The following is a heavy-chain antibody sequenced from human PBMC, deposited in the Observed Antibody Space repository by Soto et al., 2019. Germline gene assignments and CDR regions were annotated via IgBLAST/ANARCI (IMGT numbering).Heavy chain of an antibody. CDR1: GYTFTSYD. CDR3: ASPARNYDFWSGYSFDI. J-gene: IGHJ3*02. Sequence: ASVKVSCKASGYTFTSYDINWVRQATGQGLEWMGWMNPNSGNTDYAQKFQGRVNMTRNTSISTAYMELSSLRSEDTAVYYCASPARNYDFWSGYSFDIWGQGTMVTVSS. CDR2: MNPNSGNT. D-gene: IGHD3-3*01. V-gene: IGHV1-8*01.